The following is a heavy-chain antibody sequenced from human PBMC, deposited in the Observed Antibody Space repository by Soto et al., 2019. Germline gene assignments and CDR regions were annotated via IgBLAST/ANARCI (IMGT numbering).Heavy chain of an antibody. CDR1: GFTSSIYA. CDR2: ISGSGDIT. D-gene: IGHD2-2*02. Sequence: LSCAASGFTSSIYAMNWVRQAPGKGLEWVSLISGSGDITYYADSVKGRFTISRDNSRNTVYLQMNSLRVEDTAVYYCAKDRNDIVVVPAAINYWGQGTLVTVSS. V-gene: IGHV3-23*01. J-gene: IGHJ4*02. CDR3: AKDRNDIVVVPAAINY.